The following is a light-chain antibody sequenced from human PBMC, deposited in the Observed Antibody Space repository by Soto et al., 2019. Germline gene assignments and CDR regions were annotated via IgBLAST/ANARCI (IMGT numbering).Light chain of an antibody. V-gene: IGKV3-20*01. J-gene: IGKJ3*01. CDR1: QSVSSSY. Sequence: EIVLTQSPGTLSLSPGERATLSCRASQSVSSSYLGWYQQKPGQAPRLLIYGASGRATGIPDRFSGSGSGTDFTLTISRLELEDFAVYYCQHYGGSPSFTFGPGTKVDIK. CDR2: GAS. CDR3: QHYGGSPSFT.